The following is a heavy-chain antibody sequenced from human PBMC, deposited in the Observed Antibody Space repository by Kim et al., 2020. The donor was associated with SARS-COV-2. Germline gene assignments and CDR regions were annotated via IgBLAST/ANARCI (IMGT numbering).Heavy chain of an antibody. Sequence: SETLSLTCTVSGGSISSSSYYWGWIRQPPGKGLEWIGSIYYSGSTYYNPSLKSRVTISVDTSKNQFSLKLSSVTAADTAVYYCARFDTYYYDSSGYYLVNYWGQGTLVTVSS. CDR3: ARFDTYYYDSSGYYLVNY. J-gene: IGHJ4*02. D-gene: IGHD3-22*01. CDR2: IYYSGST. V-gene: IGHV4-39*07. CDR1: GGSISSSSYY.